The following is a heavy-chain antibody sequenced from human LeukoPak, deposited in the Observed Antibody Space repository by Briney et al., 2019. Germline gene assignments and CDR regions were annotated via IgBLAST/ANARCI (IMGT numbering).Heavy chain of an antibody. CDR2: IRYDGSNK. CDR3: ARDKGYDILTGYYPDYYMDV. V-gene: IGHV3-30*02. J-gene: IGHJ6*03. CDR1: GFTFSSYG. D-gene: IGHD3-9*01. Sequence: GGSLRLSCAASGFTFSSYGMHWVRQAPGKGLEWVAFIRYDGSNKYYADSVKGRFTISRDNSKNTLYLQMNSLRAEDTAVYYCARDKGYDILTGYYPDYYMDVWGKGTTVTISS.